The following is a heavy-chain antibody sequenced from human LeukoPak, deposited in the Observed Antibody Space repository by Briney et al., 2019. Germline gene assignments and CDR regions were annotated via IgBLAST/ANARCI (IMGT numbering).Heavy chain of an antibody. CDR2: MNPNSGNT. D-gene: IGHD6-6*01. CDR1: GYTFTSYD. V-gene: IGHV1-8*03. J-gene: IGHJ6*03. Sequence: ASVKVSCKASGYTFTSYDINWVRQATGQGLEWMGWMNPNSGNTGYAQKFQGRVTITRNTSISTAYMELSSLRSEDTAVYYCARGRAARRAYYYYYMDVWGKGTTVTVSS. CDR3: ARGRAARRAYYYYYMDV.